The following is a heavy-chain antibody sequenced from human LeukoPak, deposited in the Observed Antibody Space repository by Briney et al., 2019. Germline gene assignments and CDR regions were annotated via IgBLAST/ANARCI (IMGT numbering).Heavy chain of an antibody. V-gene: IGHV3-7*01. D-gene: IGHD5-12*01. J-gene: IGHJ4*02. CDR3: AREGDSGYDWFDY. CDR1: GFIFSNYW. CDR2: IKQDGSEE. Sequence: PGGFLRLSCAASGFIFSNYWMTWVRQAPGKGLEWVANIKQDGSEEYYMGSVKGRFTISRDNAKNSLYLQMNSLRAEDTAVYYCAREGDSGYDWFDYWGQGTLVTVSS.